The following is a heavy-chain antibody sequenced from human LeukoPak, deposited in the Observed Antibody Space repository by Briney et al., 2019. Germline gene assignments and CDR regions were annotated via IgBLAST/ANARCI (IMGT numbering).Heavy chain of an antibody. V-gene: IGHV4-34*01. Sequence: SETLSLTCAVYGGSFSGYYWSWIRQPPGKGLEWIGEINHSGSTNYNPSLKSRVTISVDTSKNQFSLKLSSVTAADTAVYYCARQCSWYVCDDYWGQGTLVTVSS. J-gene: IGHJ4*02. D-gene: IGHD6-13*01. CDR3: ARQCSWYVCDDY. CDR2: INHSGST. CDR1: GGSFSGYY.